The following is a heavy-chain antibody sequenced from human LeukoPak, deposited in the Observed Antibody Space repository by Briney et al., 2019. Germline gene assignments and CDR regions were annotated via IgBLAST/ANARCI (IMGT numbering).Heavy chain of an antibody. Sequence: ASVNVSCKASGYTFTGYYMHGVQQAPGQGLEWMGWINPNSGGTNYAQKFQGRVTMTRDTSISTAYMELSRLRSDDTAVYYCARAGYCSSTTCYDWFDPWGQGTLVTVSS. CDR3: ARAGYCSSTTCYDWFDP. V-gene: IGHV1-2*02. CDR2: INPNSGGT. D-gene: IGHD2-2*03. J-gene: IGHJ5*02. CDR1: GYTFTGYY.